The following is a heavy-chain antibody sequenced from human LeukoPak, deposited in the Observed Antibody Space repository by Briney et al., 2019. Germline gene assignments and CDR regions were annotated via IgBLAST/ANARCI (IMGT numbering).Heavy chain of an antibody. V-gene: IGHV3-33*06. CDR2: IWYDGSNK. CDR1: GFTFSSYG. D-gene: IGHD3-10*01. CDR3: AKDDGSGSSSGY. J-gene: IGHJ4*02. Sequence: GRSLRLSCAASGFTFSSYGMHWVRQAPGKGLEWVAVIWYDGSNKYYADSVKGRFTISRDNSKNTLYLQMNSLRAEDTAVYYCAKDDGSGSSSGYWGQGTLVTVSS.